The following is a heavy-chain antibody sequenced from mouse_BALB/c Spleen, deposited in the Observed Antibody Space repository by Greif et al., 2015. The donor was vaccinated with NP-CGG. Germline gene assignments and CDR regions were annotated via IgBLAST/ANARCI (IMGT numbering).Heavy chain of an antibody. Sequence: EVQGVESGGGLVKPGGSLKLSCAASGFTFSSYAMSWVRQSPEKRLEWVAEISSGGSYTYYPDTVTGRFTISRDNAKNTLYLEMSSLRSEDTAMYYCASHYYGSSFAMDYWGQGTSVTVSS. D-gene: IGHD1-1*01. CDR3: ASHYYGSSFAMDY. CDR1: GFTFSSYA. J-gene: IGHJ4*01. V-gene: IGHV5-9-4*01. CDR2: ISSGGSYT.